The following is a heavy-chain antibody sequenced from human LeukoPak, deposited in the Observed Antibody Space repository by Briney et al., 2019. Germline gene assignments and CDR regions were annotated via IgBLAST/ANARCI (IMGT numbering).Heavy chain of an antibody. CDR2: INPNSGGT. D-gene: IGHD2-2*01. CDR3: AIQSIVPRPGY. J-gene: IGHJ4*02. Sequence: ASVKVSCKASGYTFTGYYMHWVRQAPVQGLEWMGRINPNSGGTDYAQKFQGRVTLTRDTSVNTAYMELSRLGSDDTAVYYCAIQSIVPRPGYWGQGTLVTVSS. V-gene: IGHV1-2*06. CDR1: GYTFTGYY.